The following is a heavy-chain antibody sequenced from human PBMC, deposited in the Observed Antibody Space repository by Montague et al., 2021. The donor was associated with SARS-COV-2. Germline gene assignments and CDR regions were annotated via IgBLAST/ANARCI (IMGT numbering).Heavy chain of an antibody. D-gene: IGHD2-15*01. Sequence: PALVKPTQTLTLTCTFSGFSLTSTGVAVGWIRQPPGKALEWLALIHWXDERLYTPSLENRLTVTKDIPKKQVVLTMTDMDPVDTATYHGAAGWFYFDHWDQGIEVTVSS. CDR2: IHWXDER. CDR3: AAGWFYFDH. V-gene: IGHV2-5*02. J-gene: IGHJ4*02. CDR1: GFSLTSTGVA.